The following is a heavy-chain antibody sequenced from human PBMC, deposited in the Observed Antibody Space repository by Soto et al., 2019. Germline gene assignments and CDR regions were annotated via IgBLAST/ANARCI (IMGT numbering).Heavy chain of an antibody. J-gene: IGHJ5*01. Sequence: ASVKVSCKSSGYTFTSYPLHWARQAPGQRPEWMGWINVASGNTKYSQKFQGRVTITRDTSASTAYMDLTSLTSEDTAVYYCAGRAQSRGFDPWGQGTLVTVSS. CDR1: GYTFTSYP. D-gene: IGHD3-10*01. CDR2: INVASGNT. CDR3: AGRAQSRGFDP. V-gene: IGHV1-3*01.